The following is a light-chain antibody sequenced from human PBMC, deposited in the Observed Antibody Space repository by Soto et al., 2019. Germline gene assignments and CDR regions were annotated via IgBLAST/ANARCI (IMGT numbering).Light chain of an antibody. CDR2: DVG. V-gene: IGLV2-14*01. CDR3: SSYTSGSTFYV. CDR1: SSDAGAYNY. Sequence: QSALTQPASVSGSPGQSIAISCTGTSSDAGAYNYVSWYQQYPGKAPKLMVYDVGNRPSGVSNRFSGSKSGNTASLTISGLQAEDEADYYCSSYTSGSTFYVFGTGTNHRP. J-gene: IGLJ1*01.